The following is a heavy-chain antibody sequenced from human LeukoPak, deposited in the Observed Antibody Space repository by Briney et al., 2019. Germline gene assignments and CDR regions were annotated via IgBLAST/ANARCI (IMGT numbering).Heavy chain of an antibody. CDR1: GFTFSSYA. D-gene: IGHD3-3*01. CDR2: ISGSGGST. CDR3: ARDHDFWSGYYGRQPYYYGMDV. J-gene: IGHJ6*02. V-gene: IGHV3-23*01. Sequence: GGSLRLSCAASGFTFSSYAMSWVRQAPGKGLEWVSAISGSGGSTYYADSVKGRFTISRDNAKNSLYLQMNSLRAEDTAVYYCARDHDFWSGYYGRQPYYYGMDVWGQGTTVTVSS.